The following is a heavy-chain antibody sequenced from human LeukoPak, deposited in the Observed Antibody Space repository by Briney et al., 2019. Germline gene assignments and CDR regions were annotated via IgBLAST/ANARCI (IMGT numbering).Heavy chain of an antibody. CDR3: ARDPTTVTTIFDS. V-gene: IGHV4-4*07. CDR1: GVSISAYY. J-gene: IGHJ4*02. Sequence: PSETLSLTCIVSGVSISAYYWSWIRQPAGKGLEWIGRIYPGESIYASENTNYNPSLKSRVIMSGDTSKNQVSLKLRSVTAANTAVYYCARDPTTVTTIFDSWGQRTLVTVSS. CDR2: IYPGESIYASENT. D-gene: IGHD4-17*01.